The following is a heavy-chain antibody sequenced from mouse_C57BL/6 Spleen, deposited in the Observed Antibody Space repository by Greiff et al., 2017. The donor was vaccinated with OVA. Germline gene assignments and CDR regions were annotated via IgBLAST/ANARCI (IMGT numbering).Heavy chain of an antibody. J-gene: IGHJ2*01. CDR2: INPYNGDT. V-gene: IGHV1-20*01. D-gene: IGHD1-1*01. Sequence: EVMLVESGPELVKPGDSVKISCKASGYSFTGYFMNWVMQSHGKSLEWIGRINPYNGDTFYNQKFKGKATLTVDKSSSTAHMELRSLTSEDSAVYYCARDYGSSYEVDYWGQGTTLTVSS. CDR1: GYSFTGYF. CDR3: ARDYGSSYEVDY.